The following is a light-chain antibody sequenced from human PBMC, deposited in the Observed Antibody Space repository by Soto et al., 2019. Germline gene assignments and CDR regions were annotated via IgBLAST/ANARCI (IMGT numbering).Light chain of an antibody. CDR2: KAA. Sequence: DIQMTQSPSTLSASVGDRVTITCRASQSISMGLAWYQQKVGKAPKLLIYKAASLESGVPSRFSGRASWTAFTLTISSLQPEDFATYVGQQYHCYRAFGQGTEVVIK. CDR1: QSISMG. J-gene: IGKJ1*01. V-gene: IGKV1-5*03. CDR3: QQYHCYRA.